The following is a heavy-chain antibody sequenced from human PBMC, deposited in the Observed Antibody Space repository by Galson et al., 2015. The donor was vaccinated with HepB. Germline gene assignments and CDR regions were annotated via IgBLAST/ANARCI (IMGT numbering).Heavy chain of an antibody. CDR3: AKGVSYSPKYYFDY. J-gene: IGHJ4*02. Sequence: SLRLSCAASGFTFSSYAMNWVRQAPGKGLEWVSGISGSGGSTHYADSVRGRFTISRDNSKNTLYLQMNSLRAEDTAVYYCAKGVSYSPKYYFDYWGQGTLVTVSS. CDR2: ISGSGGST. V-gene: IGHV3-23*01. CDR1: GFTFSSYA. D-gene: IGHD2-21*01.